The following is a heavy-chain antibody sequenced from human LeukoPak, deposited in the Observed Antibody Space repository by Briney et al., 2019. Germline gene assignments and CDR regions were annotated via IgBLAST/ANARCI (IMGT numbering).Heavy chain of an antibody. V-gene: IGHV4-39*01. D-gene: IGHD3-22*01. J-gene: IGHJ1*01. CDR1: GGSISTYY. Sequence: PSETLSLTCTVSGGSISTYYWGWIRQPPGKGLEWIGSIYYSGSTYYNPSLKSRVTISVDTSKNQFSLKLSSVTAADTAVYYCARQALFDSSGYYYLTPEYFQHWGQGTLVTVSS. CDR2: IYYSGST. CDR3: ARQALFDSSGYYYLTPEYFQH.